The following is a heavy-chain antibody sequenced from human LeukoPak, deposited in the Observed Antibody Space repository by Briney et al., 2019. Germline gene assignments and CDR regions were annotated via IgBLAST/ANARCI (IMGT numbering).Heavy chain of an antibody. D-gene: IGHD6-13*01. CDR3: VKDPSSSSSSFWFDP. CDR1: GFTFSIYA. CDR2: ISGSGGST. V-gene: IGHV3-23*01. Sequence: GGSLRLSCAASGFTFSIYAMSWVRHAPGKGLEWVSAISGSGGSTYYADSVKGRFTISRDNSKSTLYLQMSSLRAEDTALYYCVKDPSSSSSSFWFDPWGQGTLVTVSS. J-gene: IGHJ5*02.